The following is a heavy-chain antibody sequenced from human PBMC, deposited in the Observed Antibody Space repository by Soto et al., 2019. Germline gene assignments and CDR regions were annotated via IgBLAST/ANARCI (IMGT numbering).Heavy chain of an antibody. J-gene: IGHJ4*02. V-gene: IGHV3-11*03. CDR1: GFTFSDYY. D-gene: IGHD5-12*01. CDR3: ATNKGYSGYEGPDY. Sequence: PGGSLRLSCAASGFTFSDYYMSWIRQAPGKGLEWVSYISGSGDYANYVDSVKGRFTISRDNTKNSLYLQMDSLRAEDTAMYYCATNKGYSGYEGPDYWGQGTLVTVSS. CDR2: ISGSGDYA.